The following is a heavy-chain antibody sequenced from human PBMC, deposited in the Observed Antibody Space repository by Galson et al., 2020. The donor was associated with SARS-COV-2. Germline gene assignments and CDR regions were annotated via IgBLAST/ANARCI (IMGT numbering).Heavy chain of an antibody. V-gene: IGHV4-34*01. D-gene: IGHD2-21*01. CDR1: GGSFSGYY. CDR2: INHSGST. J-gene: IGHJ4*02. CDR3: ASFLYCGGDCYSGFDY. Sequence: SETLSLTCAVYGGSFSGYYWSWIRQPPGKGLEWIGEINHSGSTNYNPSLKSRVTISVDTSKNQFSLKLSSVTAADTAVYYCASFLYCGGDCYSGFDYWAREPWSPSPQ.